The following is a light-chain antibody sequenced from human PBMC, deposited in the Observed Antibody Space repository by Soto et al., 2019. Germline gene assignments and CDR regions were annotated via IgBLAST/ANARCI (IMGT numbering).Light chain of an antibody. CDR1: SSDVGAFNY. V-gene: IGLV2-14*03. CDR2: DVS. CDR3: ASYTTICTYV. J-gene: IGLJ1*01. Sequence: QSVLTQPASVSGSPGQSIAISCTGTSSDVGAFNYVSWYQQHPGKAPKFMIFDVSSRPSGVSDRFSGSKSGNTASLTISGLQTEDEADYSCASYTTICTYVFGTGTKVTVL.